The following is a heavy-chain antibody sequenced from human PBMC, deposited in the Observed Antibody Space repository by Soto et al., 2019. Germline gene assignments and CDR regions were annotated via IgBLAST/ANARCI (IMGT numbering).Heavy chain of an antibody. CDR2: INHSGST. Sequence: SETMSRTWAVDVGSSIGYYWSCIRQPPGKWLEWIGEINHSGSTNYNPSLKSRVTISGDTSKNQFSLRLSSVTAADTAVYYCARMGCGYGYVFSGRGRYYYYGMDVWAQATTGT. CDR1: VGSSIGYY. J-gene: IGHJ6*02. V-gene: IGHV4-34*01. CDR3: ARMGCGYGYVFSGRGRYYYYGMDV. D-gene: IGHD5-18*01.